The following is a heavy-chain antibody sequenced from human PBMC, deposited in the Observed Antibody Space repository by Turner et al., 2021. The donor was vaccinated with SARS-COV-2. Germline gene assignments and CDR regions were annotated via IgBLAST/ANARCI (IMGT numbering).Heavy chain of an antibody. CDR1: GGSFSSYY. CDR2: IYVSGSA. V-gene: IGHV4-59*01. CDR3: AKDGCSGGGCYPYYYCGMDV. D-gene: IGHD2-15*01. J-gene: IGHJ6*02. Sequence: QVHLQEPGPGLVKPSETLSLTCTVSGGSFSSYYWSWIRQPPGKGLERIASIYVSGSANYNPSLKSRVTISVDTSKNQFSLKLSSVTAADTAVYYCAKDGCSGGGCYPYYYCGMDVWGQGTTVTVSS.